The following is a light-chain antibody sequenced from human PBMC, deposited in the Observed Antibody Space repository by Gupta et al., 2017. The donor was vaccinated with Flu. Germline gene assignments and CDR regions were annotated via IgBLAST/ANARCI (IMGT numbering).Light chain of an antibody. Sequence: SSGQTAVITCSGDKLGDRFACLYHQKPCQSPTLVIYQDNKRPSGIPERFSGSNSGNTATLTICGTQAMDEADYYCQVCDSSTGVFGGGTKVTVL. CDR2: QDN. J-gene: IGLJ2*01. CDR1: KLGDRF. V-gene: IGLV3-1*01. CDR3: QVCDSSTGV.